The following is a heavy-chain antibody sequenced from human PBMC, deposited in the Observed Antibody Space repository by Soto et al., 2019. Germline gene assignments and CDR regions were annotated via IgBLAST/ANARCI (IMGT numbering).Heavy chain of an antibody. CDR1: GGTFSSYA. Sequence: ASVKVSCKASGGTFSSYAISWVRQAPGQGLEWMGGIIPIFGTANYAQKFQGRVTITADKSTSTAYMEQSSLRSEDTAVYYCASALCSPHSYYYDSSANIRGAVLDYWGQGTLVTVSS. V-gene: IGHV1-69*06. CDR2: IIPIFGTA. J-gene: IGHJ4*02. CDR3: ASALCSPHSYYYDSSANIRGAVLDY. D-gene: IGHD3-22*01.